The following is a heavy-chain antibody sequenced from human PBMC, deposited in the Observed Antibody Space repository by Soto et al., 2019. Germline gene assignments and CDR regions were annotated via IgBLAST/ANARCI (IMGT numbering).Heavy chain of an antibody. Sequence: QLQLQESGPGLVKPSETLSLTCTVSGGSISSSSYYWGWIRQPPGKGLEWIGSIYYSGSTYYNPSLKSRVTISVDTSKHQFSLKLSSVTAADTAVYYCARQEDIVVVPAAMRSFDPWGQGTLVTVSS. CDR1: GGSISSSSYY. CDR3: ARQEDIVVVPAAMRSFDP. J-gene: IGHJ5*02. D-gene: IGHD2-2*01. CDR2: IYYSGST. V-gene: IGHV4-39*01.